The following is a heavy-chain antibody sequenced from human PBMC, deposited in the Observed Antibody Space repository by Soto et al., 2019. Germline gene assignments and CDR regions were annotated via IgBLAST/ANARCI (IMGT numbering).Heavy chain of an antibody. J-gene: IGHJ3*02. CDR2: ISSSSSYI. V-gene: IGHV3-21*01. D-gene: IGHD3-3*01. Sequence: PGGSLRLSCAASGFTFSSYSMNWVRQAPGKGLEWVSSISSSSSYIYYADSVKGRFTISKDNAKNSLYLQMNSLRAEDTAVYYCARDGSHIFGNRGEPFDIWGQGTMVTVSS. CDR1: GFTFSSYS. CDR3: ARDGSHIFGNRGEPFDI.